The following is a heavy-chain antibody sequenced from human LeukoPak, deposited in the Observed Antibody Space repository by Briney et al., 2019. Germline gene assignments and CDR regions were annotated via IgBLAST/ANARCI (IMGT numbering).Heavy chain of an antibody. D-gene: IGHD4-17*01. V-gene: IGHV4-39*07. CDR2: IYHSGST. CDR3: ARDSYGDFDY. J-gene: IGHJ4*02. CDR1: GGSISSSSYY. Sequence: SETLSLTCTVSGGSISSSSYYWGWIRQPPGKGLEWIASIYHSGSTYYTPSLKSRVTISVDTSKNQLSLKLSFVTAADTAVYYCARDSYGDFDYWGQGTLVTVSS.